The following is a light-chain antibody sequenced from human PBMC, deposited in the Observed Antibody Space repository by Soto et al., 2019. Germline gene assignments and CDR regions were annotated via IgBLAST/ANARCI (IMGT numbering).Light chain of an antibody. V-gene: IGKV3-15*01. CDR1: QSVSSS. J-gene: IGKJ1*01. CDR3: QQYKNWPWT. Sequence: EIVMTQSPATLSVSPGERATLSCKASQSVSSSLAWYQQKPGQAPRLLIYAASTRATGIPARFSGSGSGTEFTLSISSLQSEDFAIYYCQQYKNWPWTFGQGTKAEIK. CDR2: AAS.